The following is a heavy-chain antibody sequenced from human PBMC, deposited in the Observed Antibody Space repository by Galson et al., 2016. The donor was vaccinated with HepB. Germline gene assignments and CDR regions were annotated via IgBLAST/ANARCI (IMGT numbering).Heavy chain of an antibody. CDR1: GYTFTSYY. J-gene: IGHJ3*02. CDR3: ARQYSSGAFDI. D-gene: IGHD6-19*01. V-gene: IGHV1-46*01. Sequence: SVKVSCKASGYTFTSYYMHWVRQAPGQGLEWMGIINPSGGSARYAQKFQGRVTMTRDTSTSTDYMELSSRRSEETAGYYCARQYSSGAFDIWGQGTMVTVSS. CDR2: INPSGGSA.